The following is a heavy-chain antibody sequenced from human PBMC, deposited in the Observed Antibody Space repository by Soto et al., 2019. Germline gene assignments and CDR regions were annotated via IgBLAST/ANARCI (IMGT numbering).Heavy chain of an antibody. J-gene: IGHJ3*02. CDR1: GYTFTSYG. V-gene: IGHV1-18*01. Sequence: ASVKVSCKASGYTFTSYGISWVRQAPGQGLEWMGWISAYNGNTNYAQKLQGRVTMTTDTSTSTAYMELRSLRSDDTAVYYCARDESITMIVVVNDAFDIWGQGTMVTV. CDR3: ARDESITMIVVVNDAFDI. CDR2: ISAYNGNT. D-gene: IGHD3-22*01.